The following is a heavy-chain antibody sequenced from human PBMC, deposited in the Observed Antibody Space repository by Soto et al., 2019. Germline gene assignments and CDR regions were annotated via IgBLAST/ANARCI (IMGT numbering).Heavy chain of an antibody. V-gene: IGHV4-31*03. Sequence: SETLSLTCTVSGGSISSGGYYWSWIRQHPGKGLEWIGYIYYSGSTYYNPSLKSRVTISVDTSKNQFSLKLSSVTAADTAVYYCARVISGVSWTNDYWGQGTLVTVSS. CDR3: ARVISGVSWTNDY. CDR1: GGSISSGGYY. D-gene: IGHD2-15*01. CDR2: IYYSGST. J-gene: IGHJ4*02.